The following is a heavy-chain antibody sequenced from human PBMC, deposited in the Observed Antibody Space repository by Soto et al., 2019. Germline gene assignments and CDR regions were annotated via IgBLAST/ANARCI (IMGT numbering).Heavy chain of an antibody. CDR3: ARGGDGDYSPFFDD. J-gene: IGHJ4*02. CDR1: GFSLSTSGVG. V-gene: IGHV2-5*02. CDR2: IYWDDDK. D-gene: IGHD4-17*01. Sequence: QITLKESGPTLVKPTQTLTLTCTFSGFSLSTSGVGVGWIRQPPGKALEWLALIYWDDDKRYSPSLKSRLTITKDTSKHPVVLTMTNMDPVDTATYYCARGGDGDYSPFFDDWGQGTLVTVSS.